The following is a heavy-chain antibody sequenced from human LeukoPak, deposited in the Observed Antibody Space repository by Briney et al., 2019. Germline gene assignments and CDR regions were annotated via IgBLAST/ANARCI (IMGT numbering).Heavy chain of an antibody. Sequence: SETLSLMCSVYGGSFSDYFWSWTRQSPGKGLEWIGEIDDGGNTNYNPSLMSRVIVSMEKSKKQFSLVMRSVTAADTAVYYCATFSRITWGHWGEAFDLWSQGATVIVSS. CDR3: ATFSRITWGHWGEAFDL. D-gene: IGHD7-27*01. CDR1: GGSFSDYF. CDR2: IDDGGNT. V-gene: IGHV4-34*01. J-gene: IGHJ3*01.